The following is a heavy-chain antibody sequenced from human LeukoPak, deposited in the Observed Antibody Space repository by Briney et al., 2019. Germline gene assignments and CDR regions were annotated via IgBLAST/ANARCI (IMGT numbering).Heavy chain of an antibody. CDR2: ISAYNGNT. V-gene: IGHV1-18*01. J-gene: IGHJ6*02. CDR1: GYTFTSYG. D-gene: IGHD6-19*01. CDR3: ARDLGYSSGWYDPYYYYGMDV. Sequence: GASVKVSCKASGYTFTSYGISWVRQAPGQGLEWMGWISAYNGNTNYAQKLRGRVTMTTDTSTSTAYMELRSLRSDDTAVYYCARDLGYSSGWYDPYYYYGMDVWGQGTTVTVSS.